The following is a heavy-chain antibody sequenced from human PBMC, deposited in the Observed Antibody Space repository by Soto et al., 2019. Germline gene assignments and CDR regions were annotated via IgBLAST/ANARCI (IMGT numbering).Heavy chain of an antibody. CDR1: GGSISPFY. J-gene: IGHJ4*02. D-gene: IGHD1-1*01. CDR3: AITSKAATTGTVLDS. CDR2: IDHSGTT. Sequence: QVQLRESGPGLVKPSETLSLTCTVSGGSISPFYWSWVRQPPGKGLEWIGFIDHSGTTRYNPSLHSRVIISVDMPKNKFSLNLTAVTPADTAVYYCAITSKAATTGTVLDSWGRGTLVTVSS. V-gene: IGHV4-59*03.